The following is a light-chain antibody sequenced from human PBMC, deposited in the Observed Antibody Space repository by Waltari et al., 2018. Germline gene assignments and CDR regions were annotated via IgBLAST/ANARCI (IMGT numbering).Light chain of an antibody. CDR3: QQFDIYPIT. J-gene: IGKJ4*01. CDR1: HGIRSS. Sequence: DIQLTQSPSFLSASVGDRVTITCRASHGIRSSLTWYQLKPGKAPMLLIYAASTLQAGVPSRFSASGSGTDFTLTISSLQPEDFAIYYCQQFDIYPITFGGGTKVEIK. V-gene: IGKV1-9*01. CDR2: AAS.